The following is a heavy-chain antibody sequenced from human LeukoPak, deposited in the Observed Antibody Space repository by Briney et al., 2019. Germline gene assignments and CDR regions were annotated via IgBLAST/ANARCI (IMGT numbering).Heavy chain of an antibody. Sequence: SETLSLTCAVSGGLVISNNYYWGWIRQPPGKGLEWIGSISYSGSASYNPSLKSRVAISVDTSKNQFSLNLSSVTAADTAVYYCARDWGTGYSSSWYRIHFDPWGQGTLVTVSS. CDR3: ARDWGTGYSSSWYRIHFDP. V-gene: IGHV4-39*02. CDR2: ISYSGSA. D-gene: IGHD6-13*01. J-gene: IGHJ5*02. CDR1: GGLVISNNYY.